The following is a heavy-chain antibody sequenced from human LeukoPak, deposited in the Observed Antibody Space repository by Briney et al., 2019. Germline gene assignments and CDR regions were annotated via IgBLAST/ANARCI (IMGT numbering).Heavy chain of an antibody. J-gene: IGHJ4*02. CDR3: ARDFRDYYDSSGYSLDY. D-gene: IGHD3-22*01. CDR1: GFTFSSYG. Sequence: PGRSLRLSCAASGFTFSSYGMHWVRQAPGKGLEWVAVIWYDGSNKYYADSVKGRFTISRDNSKNTLYLQMNSLRAEDTAVYYCARDFRDYYDSSGYSLDYWGQGTLVTVSS. V-gene: IGHV3-33*01. CDR2: IWYDGSNK.